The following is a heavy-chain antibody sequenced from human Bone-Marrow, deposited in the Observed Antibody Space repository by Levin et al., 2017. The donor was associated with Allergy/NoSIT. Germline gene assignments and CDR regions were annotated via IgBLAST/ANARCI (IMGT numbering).Heavy chain of an antibody. V-gene: IGHV3-7*04. Sequence: GGSLRLSCTVSGFTFGTYSMSWVRQAPGKGLEWVANIKDGGSERYYVESVKGRFTISRDDAKNSLYLQMNSLRAEDTAVYYCARDRSALLWFGESPDAFDRWGQGTVVTVSS. CDR3: ARDRSALLWFGESPDAFDR. CDR1: GFTFGTYS. J-gene: IGHJ3*01. D-gene: IGHD3-10*01. CDR2: IKDGGSER.